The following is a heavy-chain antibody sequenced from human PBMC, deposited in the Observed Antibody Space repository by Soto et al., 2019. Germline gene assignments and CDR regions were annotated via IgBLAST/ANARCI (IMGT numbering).Heavy chain of an antibody. CDR2: INAGNGNA. D-gene: IGHD4-4*01. Sequence: ASVKVSCKASGHTFTSYAMHWVRQAPGQRLEWMGWINAGNGNAKYSQKFQGRVTITRDTSASTAYMELSSLRSEDTAVYYCASGGATVTTSYYYYGMDVWGQGTTVTVSS. V-gene: IGHV1-3*01. J-gene: IGHJ6*02. CDR1: GHTFTSYA. CDR3: ASGGATVTTSYYYYGMDV.